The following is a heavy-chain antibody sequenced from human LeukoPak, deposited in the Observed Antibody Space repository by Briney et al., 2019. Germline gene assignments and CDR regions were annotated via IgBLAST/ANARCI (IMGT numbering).Heavy chain of an antibody. CDR2: ITASGGST. Sequence: GGSLRLSCAASGFSFSSYAMSWVRQAPGKGLEWVSTITASGGSTYYADSVKGRFTISRDNSKNTLYLQINSLRAEDTASYYCAKLVLFSGTTGDLNYWGQGTLVTVSS. J-gene: IGHJ4*02. CDR3: AKLVLFSGTTGDLNY. D-gene: IGHD1-1*01. CDR1: GFSFSSYA. V-gene: IGHV3-23*01.